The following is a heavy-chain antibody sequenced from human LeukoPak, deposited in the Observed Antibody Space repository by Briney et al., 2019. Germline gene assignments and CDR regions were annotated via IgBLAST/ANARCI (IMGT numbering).Heavy chain of an antibody. CDR3: AKGARIDY. Sequence: PGGSLRLSCAASGFILSTHGMHWVRQAPGKGLEWVAFIRYDGSNKYYADSVKGRFTTSRDNSKNTLYLQMNSLRAEDTAVYYCAKGARIDYWGQGTLVTVSS. J-gene: IGHJ4*02. CDR2: IRYDGSNK. CDR1: GFILSTHG. V-gene: IGHV3-30*02.